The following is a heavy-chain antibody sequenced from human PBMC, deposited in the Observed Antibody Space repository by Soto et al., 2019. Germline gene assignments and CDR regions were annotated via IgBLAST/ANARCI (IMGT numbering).Heavy chain of an antibody. CDR1: GFTFSSYA. D-gene: IGHD3-16*01. J-gene: IGHJ6*02. Sequence: GGSLRLSCSASGFTFSSYAMHWVRQAPGKGLEYVSGISTDGGTTYYADSVKGRFTISRDNSKNTLYLQMSSLRAEDTAVYYYVKTQNSWDYYYYAMDVWGQGTTVTVSS. CDR3: VKTQNSWDYYYYAMDV. V-gene: IGHV3-64D*08. CDR2: ISTDGGTT.